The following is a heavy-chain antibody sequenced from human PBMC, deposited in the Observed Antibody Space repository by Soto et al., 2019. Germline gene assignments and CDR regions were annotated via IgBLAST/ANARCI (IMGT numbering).Heavy chain of an antibody. CDR2: ISGSGGST. D-gene: IGHD3-9*01. J-gene: IGHJ3*02. CDR3: AKDQPLRYFDWLLDAFDI. V-gene: IGHV3-23*01. Sequence: PGGSLRLSCAASGFTLSSYAMSWVRQAPGKGLEWVSAISGSGGSTYYADSVKGRFTISRDNSKNTLYLQMNSLRAEDTAVYYCAKDQPLRYFDWLLDAFDIWGQGTMVTVSS. CDR1: GFTLSSYA.